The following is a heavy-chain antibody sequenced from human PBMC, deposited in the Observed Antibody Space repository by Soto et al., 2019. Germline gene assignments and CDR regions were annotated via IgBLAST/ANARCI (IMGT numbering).Heavy chain of an antibody. J-gene: IGHJ6*02. V-gene: IGHV4-4*02. CDR2: IHHSGAT. Sequence: QVQLQESGPGLVQPSGTLPLTCAVSGDSITGDEWWSWVRQPPGKGLEWIGEIHHSGATNYNPSLKSRVTISIDKSKNQFSLKLNSVTAADTAMFYCATQGFYRMGVWGRGTTVTVSS. CDR1: GDSITGDEW. CDR3: ATQGFYRMGV.